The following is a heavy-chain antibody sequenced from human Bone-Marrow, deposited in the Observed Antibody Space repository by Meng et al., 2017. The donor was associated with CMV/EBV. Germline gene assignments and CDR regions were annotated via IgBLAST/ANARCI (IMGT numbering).Heavy chain of an antibody. V-gene: IGHV3-73*01. Sequence: GGSLRLSCAASGFTFSSYEMNWVRQASGKGLEWVGRIRIKANSYATTYAASVKGRFTISRDDSNNTAYLQMNSLKTEDTAVYYCTRLGASWQLDYWGQGTLVTVSS. CDR2: IRIKANSYAT. J-gene: IGHJ4*02. D-gene: IGHD2-2*01. CDR3: TRLGASWQLDY. CDR1: GFTFSSYE.